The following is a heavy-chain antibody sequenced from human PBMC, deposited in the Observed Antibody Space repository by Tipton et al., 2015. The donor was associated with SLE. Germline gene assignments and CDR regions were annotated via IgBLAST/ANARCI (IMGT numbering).Heavy chain of an antibody. V-gene: IGHV4-34*01. CDR1: GGSFSGYY. CDR3: ARGQVAAAGVDAFDI. D-gene: IGHD6-13*01. Sequence: GLVKPSETLSLTCAVYGGSFSGYYWSWIRQPPGKGLEWIGEINHSGSINYNPSLKIRVTISVDTSKNQFSLKLSSVTAADTAVYYCARGQVAAAGVDAFDIWGQGTMVTVSS. J-gene: IGHJ3*02. CDR2: INHSGSI.